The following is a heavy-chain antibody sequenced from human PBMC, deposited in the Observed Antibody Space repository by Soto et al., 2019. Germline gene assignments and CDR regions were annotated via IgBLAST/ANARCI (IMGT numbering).Heavy chain of an antibody. Sequence: QVQLVQSGAEVKKPGSSVKVSCTASGGTFSNNAISWVRQAPGQGLEWMGGIIPMFGTPNYAQKLQGRVTITADESTSTAYMELSSLKSEDTAVYYCARGVYGSGSYYNDYWGQGTPVTVSS. CDR2: IIPMFGTP. V-gene: IGHV1-69*01. CDR3: ARGVYGSGSYYNDY. J-gene: IGHJ4*02. D-gene: IGHD3-10*01. CDR1: GGTFSNNA.